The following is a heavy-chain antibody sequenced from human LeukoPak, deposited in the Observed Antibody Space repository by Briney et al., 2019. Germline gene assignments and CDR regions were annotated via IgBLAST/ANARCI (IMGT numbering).Heavy chain of an antibody. V-gene: IGHV3-20*04. CDR3: AKDITIFGVVIYTAIAFDY. CDR2: INWNGGST. J-gene: IGHJ4*02. Sequence: GGSLRLSCAASGFTFDDYGMSWVGPAPGKGLDWVSGINWNGGSTGYTDSVKGRFTISRDNSKNTLYLQMNSLRAEDTAVYYCAKDITIFGVVIYTAIAFDYWGQGTLVTVSS. D-gene: IGHD3-3*01. CDR1: GFTFDDYG.